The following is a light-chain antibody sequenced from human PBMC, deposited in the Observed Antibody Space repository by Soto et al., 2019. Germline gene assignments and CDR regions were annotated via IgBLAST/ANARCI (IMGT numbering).Light chain of an antibody. J-gene: IGKJ4*01. CDR3: QQYDSSPLT. CDR2: NAS. CDR1: QSVSSSH. V-gene: IGKV3-20*01. Sequence: EIVLTKSPGTLSLSPGERATLSCRASQSVSSSHLAGYQQKPGQAPRLVIYNASSRPTGIPDRFSGSGSGTDITLTIRRLEAEDFAVYYFQQYDSSPLTFGGGTKVEIK.